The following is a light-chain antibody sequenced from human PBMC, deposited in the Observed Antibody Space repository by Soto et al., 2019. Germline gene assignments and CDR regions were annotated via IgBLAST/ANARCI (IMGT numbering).Light chain of an antibody. J-gene: IGLJ1*01. CDR1: SSDVGGYNF. CDR2: AVS. CDR3: SSYTRSSAPFG. V-gene: IGLV2-14*03. Sequence: QSVLPQPASVSGSPGPSITLSCTGTSSDVGGYNFLSWYQQHPGKAPKLMIYAVSNRPSGVSNRFSGARSGNTASLTLSGLQAEDEAYYYCSSYTRSSAPFGFGTGTKLPV.